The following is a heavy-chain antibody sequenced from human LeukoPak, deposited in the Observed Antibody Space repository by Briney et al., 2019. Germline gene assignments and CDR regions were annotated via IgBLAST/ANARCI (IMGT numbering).Heavy chain of an antibody. CDR3: ARVMGGSNAFDI. Sequence: GGSLRLACAASGFTSNYMSWVRQAPGKGLEWVAVIWYDGSNKYYADSVKGRFTISRDNSKNTLYLQMNSLRAEDTAVYYCARVMGGSNAFDIWGQGTMVTVSS. V-gene: IGHV3-33*08. CDR1: GFTSNY. J-gene: IGHJ3*02. CDR2: IWYDGSNK. D-gene: IGHD2-15*01.